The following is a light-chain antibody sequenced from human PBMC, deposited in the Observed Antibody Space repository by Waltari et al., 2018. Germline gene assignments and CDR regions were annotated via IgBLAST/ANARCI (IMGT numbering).Light chain of an antibody. J-gene: IGLJ3*02. Sequence: TQDPAVSVAMGQTVRITCQGDSLRSYSSSWYRQRPGQAPILVMYDKNNRPSGVPDRFSGSSSDNTASLTTTGAQAEDEAYYYCHSRDASGVGGTFGGGTKLTVL. V-gene: IGLV3-19*01. CDR3: HSRDASGVGGT. CDR2: DKN. CDR1: SLRSYS.